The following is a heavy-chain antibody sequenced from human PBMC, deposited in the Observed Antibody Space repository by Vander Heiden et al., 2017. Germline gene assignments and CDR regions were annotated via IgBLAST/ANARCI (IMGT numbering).Heavy chain of an antibody. J-gene: IGHJ5*02. V-gene: IGHV3-20*01. CDR2: INWNGGGI. CDR3: ARSARNWFDP. Sequence: EVQLVESGGGVVRPGGSLRLSCVTSGFTFDDYGMSWVRQIPGKGLEWVSGINWNGGGIAYADAVKGRFTISRDNAKKSLFLQMNNLRAEDTALYHCARSARNWFDPWGQGTPVTVSS. CDR1: GFTFDDYG.